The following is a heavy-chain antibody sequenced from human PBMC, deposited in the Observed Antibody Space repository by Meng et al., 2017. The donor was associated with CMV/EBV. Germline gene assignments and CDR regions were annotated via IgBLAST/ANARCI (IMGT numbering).Heavy chain of an antibody. J-gene: IGHJ6*02. Sequence: GGSLRLSCAASGFTFSSYSMNWVRQAPGKGLEWVSYISSSSSTIYYADSVKGRFTISRDNAKNSLYLQMNSLRAEDTAVYYCARVGLYCSSTSCPHYYSGMDVWGQGTTVTVSS. V-gene: IGHV3-48*04. CDR1: GFTFSSYS. D-gene: IGHD2-2*01. CDR3: ARVGLYCSSTSCPHYYSGMDV. CDR2: ISSSSSTI.